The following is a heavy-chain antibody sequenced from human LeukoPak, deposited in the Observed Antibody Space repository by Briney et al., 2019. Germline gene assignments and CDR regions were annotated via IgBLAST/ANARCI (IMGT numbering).Heavy chain of an antibody. CDR1: GRSISSSSYY. V-gene: IGHV4-39*01. Sequence: PSETLSLTCTVSGRSISSSSYYWGWIRQPAWKGLEWIGSIYYSGSTYYNPSLKSRVTISVDTSKNQFSLTLSSVTAAHTAVYYCASLIIVGYDFWSVPMGPFDYWGQGTLVTLSS. D-gene: IGHD3-3*01. CDR2: IYYSGST. J-gene: IGHJ4*02. CDR3: ASLIIVGYDFWSVPMGPFDY.